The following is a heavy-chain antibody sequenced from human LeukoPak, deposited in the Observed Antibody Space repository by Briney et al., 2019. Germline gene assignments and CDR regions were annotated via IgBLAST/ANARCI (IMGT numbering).Heavy chain of an antibody. CDR3: ARALTFPDIYYYMDV. J-gene: IGHJ6*03. CDR2: INPSGRT. CDR1: GGSFSGYH. D-gene: IGHD2/OR15-2a*01. Sequence: SETLSLTCVVSGGSFSGYHWTWIRQSPGKGFEWIGEINPSGRTNYNPSLKSRVMMSVDTSKSQSSLSLTSATAADTAVYYCARALTFPDIYYYMDVWGEGTAVTVFS. V-gene: IGHV4-34*01.